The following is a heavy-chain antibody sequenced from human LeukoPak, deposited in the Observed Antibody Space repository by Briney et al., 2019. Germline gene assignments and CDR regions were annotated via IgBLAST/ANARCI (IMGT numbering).Heavy chain of an antibody. D-gene: IGHD6-19*01. CDR2: INHSGST. V-gene: IGHV4-34*01. Sequence: PSETLSLTCAVYGESFIGFYWTGIREPPGKGLEWIGRINHSGSTNYNPSLKSRATISVHTSKTQSSLRLSSVTAADTAVYYCARAPSSGAVAGTVDYWGQGTLVTVSS. CDR3: ARAPSSGAVAGTVDY. CDR1: GESFIGFY. J-gene: IGHJ4*02.